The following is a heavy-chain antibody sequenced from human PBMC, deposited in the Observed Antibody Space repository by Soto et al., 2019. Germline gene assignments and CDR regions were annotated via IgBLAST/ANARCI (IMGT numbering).Heavy chain of an antibody. J-gene: IGHJ4*02. CDR3: ARSRGSSLPYFDY. CDR2: IISSSSYI. Sequence: EVQLVESGGGLVKPGGSLRLSCAASGFTFSSYSMNWVRQAPGKGLEWVSSIISSSSYIYYADSVKGRFTISRDNAKNSLYLQMNRLRAEDTAVYYCARSRGSSLPYFDYWGQGTLVTVSS. V-gene: IGHV3-21*01. D-gene: IGHD6-13*01. CDR1: GFTFSSYS.